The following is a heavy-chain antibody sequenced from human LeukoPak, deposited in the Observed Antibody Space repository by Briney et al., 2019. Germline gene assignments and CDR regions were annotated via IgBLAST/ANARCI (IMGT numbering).Heavy chain of an antibody. D-gene: IGHD2-8*01. V-gene: IGHV3-74*01. CDR3: VRGTNDWTGIDY. CDR2: INPDGSST. J-gene: IGHJ4*02. Sequence: GGSLRLSCAASGFTFSNYCMHWVHQAPGKGLVWVSRINPDGSSTDYADSVKGRFTISRDNARNTLYLQMDSLRVEDTAIYYCVRGTNDWTGIDYWGQGTLVTVSS. CDR1: GFTFSNYC.